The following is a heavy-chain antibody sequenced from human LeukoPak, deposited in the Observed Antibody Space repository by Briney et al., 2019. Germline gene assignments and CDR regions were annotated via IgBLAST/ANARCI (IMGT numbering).Heavy chain of an antibody. J-gene: IGHJ6*03. CDR3: AKRAYYYYMDV. CDR1: GFTFNNYA. V-gene: IGHV3-23*01. CDR2: ISGSGFDT. Sequence: GGYLRLSCAASGFTFNNYAMSWVRQAPGKGLEWVSGISGSGFDTYYAGSVKGRFTISRDNSKNTLYLQMNSLRAEDTAVYYCAKRAYYYYMDVWGKGTTLTVSS.